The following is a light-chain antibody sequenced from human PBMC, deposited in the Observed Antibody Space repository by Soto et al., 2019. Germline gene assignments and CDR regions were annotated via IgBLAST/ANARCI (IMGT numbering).Light chain of an antibody. Sequence: EIVLTQSPATLSLSPGERATLSCRASQSVRSYLAWYQQKPGQTPRLLTYEAFNRANGIPATFRGSGSVTDFTLAISSLEPEDFAVYYCQPRGNWPQTFGPGTKVDI. CDR1: QSVRSY. V-gene: IGKV3-11*01. CDR2: EAF. J-gene: IGKJ3*01. CDR3: QPRGNWPQT.